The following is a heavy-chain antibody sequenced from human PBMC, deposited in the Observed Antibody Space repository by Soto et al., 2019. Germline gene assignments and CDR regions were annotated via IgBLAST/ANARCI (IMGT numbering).Heavy chain of an antibody. CDR2: ISHDGSYK. CDR1: RFSFTTYV. D-gene: IGHD1-26*01. V-gene: IGHV3-30*18. Sequence: PGGSLRLSCAASRFSFTTYVMHWVRQAPGKGLEWVAVISHDGSYKYYGDAVKGRFTISRDTSKNAVYLEMNSLRPEDTAVYYCAKGLLAIVGTTLPRDAFNIWGQGTMVTV. J-gene: IGHJ3*02. CDR3: AKGLLAIVGTTLPRDAFNI.